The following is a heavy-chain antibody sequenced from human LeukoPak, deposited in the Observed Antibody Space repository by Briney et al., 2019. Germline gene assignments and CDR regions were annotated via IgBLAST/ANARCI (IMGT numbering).Heavy chain of an antibody. CDR1: GYTFTSYG. CDR3: AREAPSYYYDSSGYRYGMDV. V-gene: IGHV1-18*01. D-gene: IGHD3-22*01. J-gene: IGHJ6*02. Sequence: ASVNVSCKASGYTFTSYGISWVRQAPGRGLEWMGWISTYNGNTNYAQKLQGRVTMTTDTSTSTAYMELRSLRSDDTAVYYCAREAPSYYYDSSGYRYGMDVWGQGTTVTVSS. CDR2: ISTYNGNT.